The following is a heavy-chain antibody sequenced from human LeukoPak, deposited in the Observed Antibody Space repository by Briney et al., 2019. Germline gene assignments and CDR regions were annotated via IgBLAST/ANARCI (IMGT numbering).Heavy chain of an antibody. V-gene: IGHV1-8*01. Sequence: ASVKVSCKASGYTFTSYDINWVRQATGQGLEWMGWMNPNSGNTGYAQKFQGRVTMTRNTSISTAYMELSSLRSEDTAVYYCARVSGYYDSSGYSYYYYGMVVWGQGTTVTVSS. CDR1: GYTFTSYD. CDR3: ARVSGYYDSSGYSYYYYGMVV. CDR2: MNPNSGNT. D-gene: IGHD3-22*01. J-gene: IGHJ6*02.